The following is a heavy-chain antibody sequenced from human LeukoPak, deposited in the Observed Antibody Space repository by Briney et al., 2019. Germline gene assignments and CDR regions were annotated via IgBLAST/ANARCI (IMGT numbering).Heavy chain of an antibody. CDR1: GGSISSYY. V-gene: IGHV4-59*01. J-gene: IGHJ6*02. Sequence: SETLSLTCTVSGGSISSYYWSWIRQPPGKGLEWIGYIYYSGSTNYNPSLKSRVTISVDTSKNQFSLKLSSVTAADTAVYYCARDLSGPYMVRGAPWGMDVWGQGTTVTVSS. CDR3: ARDLSGPYMVRGAPWGMDV. D-gene: IGHD3-10*01. CDR2: IYYSGST.